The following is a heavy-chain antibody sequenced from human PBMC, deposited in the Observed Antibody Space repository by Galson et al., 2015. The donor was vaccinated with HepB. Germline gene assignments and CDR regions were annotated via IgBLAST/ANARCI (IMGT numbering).Heavy chain of an antibody. CDR1: GGSISSYY. CDR3: ARSIAAAGLPYYYGMDV. Sequence: SLTCTVSGGSISSYYWSWIRQPPGKGLEWIGYIYYRGNTNYNPSLGSRVTISVDTSKNQFSLKLSSVTAADTAVYYCARSIAAAGLPYYYGMDVWGQGTTVTVSS. J-gene: IGHJ6*02. CDR2: IYYRGNT. D-gene: IGHD6-13*01. V-gene: IGHV4-59*01.